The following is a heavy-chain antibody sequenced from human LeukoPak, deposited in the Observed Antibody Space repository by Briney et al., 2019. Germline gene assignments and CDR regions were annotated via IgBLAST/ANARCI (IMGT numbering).Heavy chain of an antibody. CDR3: ARDGIEVLRFLEWSLDY. CDR2: ISAYNGNT. V-gene: IGHV1-18*01. CDR1: GYTFTSYG. J-gene: IGHJ4*02. Sequence: GASVKVSCKASGYTFTSYGSSWVRQAPGQGLEWMGWISAYNGNTNYAQKLQGRVTMTTDTSTSTAYMKLRSLRSDDTAVYYCARDGIEVLRFLEWSLDYWGQGTLVTVSS. D-gene: IGHD3-3*01.